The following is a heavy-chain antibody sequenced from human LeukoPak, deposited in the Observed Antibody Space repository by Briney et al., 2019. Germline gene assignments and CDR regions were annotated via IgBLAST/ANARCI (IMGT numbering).Heavy chain of an antibody. D-gene: IGHD6-13*01. CDR1: GFTFSGSA. V-gene: IGHV3-73*01. CDR2: IRSKANSYAT. J-gene: IGHJ3*02. Sequence: GGSLRLSCAASGFTFSGSAMHWVRQASGKGLEWVGRIRSKANSYATAYAASVKGRFTISRDDSKNTAYLQMNSLKTEDTAVYYCTRPNSSSWYLDAFDIWGQGTMVTVSS. CDR3: TRPNSSSWYLDAFDI.